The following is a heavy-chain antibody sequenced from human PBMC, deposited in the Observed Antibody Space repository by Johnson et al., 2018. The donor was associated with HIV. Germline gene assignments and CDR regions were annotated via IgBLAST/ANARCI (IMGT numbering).Heavy chain of an antibody. Sequence: VQLVESGGGVVQPGRSLRLSCAASGFTFSSYAMHWVRQAPGKGLEWVAVISYDGRNKYYADSVRGRFTISRDNSKNTLYLQMNSLRPEDTALYYCAKEVPDKFDVWGQGTMVTVSS. CDR1: GFTFSSYA. J-gene: IGHJ3*01. CDR3: AKEVPDKFDV. V-gene: IGHV3-30*04. CDR2: ISYDGRNK.